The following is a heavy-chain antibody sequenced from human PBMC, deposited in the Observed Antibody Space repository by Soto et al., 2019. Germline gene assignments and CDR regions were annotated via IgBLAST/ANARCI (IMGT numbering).Heavy chain of an antibody. D-gene: IGHD2-15*01. Sequence: EVQLVESGGGLVQPGGSLRLSCAASGFTFSSYDMHWVRQATGKGLEWVSAIGTAGDTYYPGSVKGLFTISRENAKNSLYLKMNSLRAGDTAVYYCARSPLGYCSGGSCYYYYGMDVWGQGTTVTVSS. V-gene: IGHV3-13*01. CDR1: GFTFSSYD. CDR2: IGTAGDT. J-gene: IGHJ6*02. CDR3: ARSPLGYCSGGSCYYYYGMDV.